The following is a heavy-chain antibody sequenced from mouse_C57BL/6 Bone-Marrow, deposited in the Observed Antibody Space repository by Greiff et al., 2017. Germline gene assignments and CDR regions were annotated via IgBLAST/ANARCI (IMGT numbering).Heavy chain of an antibody. CDR1: GYAFTNYL. V-gene: IGHV1-54*01. D-gene: IGHD4-1*01. CDR3: ARAKNWDSWFAY. J-gene: IGHJ3*01. CDR2: INPGSGGT. Sequence: QVQLKQSGAELVRPGTSVKVSCKASGYAFTNYLIEWVKQRPGQGLEWIGVINPGSGGTNYNEKFKGKATLTVDKSSSTAYMQLSSLTSEDSAVYVCARAKNWDSWFAYWGQGTLVTVSA.